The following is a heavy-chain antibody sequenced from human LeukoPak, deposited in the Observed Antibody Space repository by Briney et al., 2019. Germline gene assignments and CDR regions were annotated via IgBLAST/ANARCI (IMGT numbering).Heavy chain of an antibody. V-gene: IGHV1-69*06. CDR1: GGTFSSYA. Sequence: GSSVKVSCKASGGTFSSYAISWVRQAPGQGLEWMGGIIPIFGTANYAQKFQGRVTITADKSTSTAYMELSSLRSEDTAVYYCASFHSTGAAGTPYYGMDVWGQGTTVTVSS. CDR3: ASFHSTGAAGTPYYGMDV. CDR2: IIPIFGTA. D-gene: IGHD6-13*01. J-gene: IGHJ6*02.